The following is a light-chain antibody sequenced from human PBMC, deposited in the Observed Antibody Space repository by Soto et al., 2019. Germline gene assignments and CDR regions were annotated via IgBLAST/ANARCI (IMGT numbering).Light chain of an antibody. J-gene: IGLJ3*02. Sequence: QSALTQPASVSGSPGQSITISCTGTSSDVVGYNYVSWYQQHPGKAPKLMIYDVSNRPSGVSTRFSGSKSGNTASLTISGLQAEDEADYYCSSYTSSSTRVFGGGTKVTVL. V-gene: IGLV2-14*01. CDR1: SSDVVGYNY. CDR3: SSYTSSSTRV. CDR2: DVS.